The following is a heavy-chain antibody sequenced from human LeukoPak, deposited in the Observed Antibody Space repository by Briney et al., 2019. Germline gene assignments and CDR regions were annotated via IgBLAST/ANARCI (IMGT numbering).Heavy chain of an antibody. D-gene: IGHD6-13*01. V-gene: IGHV4-34*01. J-gene: IGHJ4*02. CDR3: AREESSSWYELGY. CDR1: GGSFSGYY. CDR2: INHSGST. Sequence: SETLSLTCAVYGGSFSGYYWSWIRQPPGKGLEWIGEINHSGSTNYNPSLKSRVTISVDTSKNEFSLNLSSVTAADTAVYYCAREESSSWYELGYWGQGNMITVSS.